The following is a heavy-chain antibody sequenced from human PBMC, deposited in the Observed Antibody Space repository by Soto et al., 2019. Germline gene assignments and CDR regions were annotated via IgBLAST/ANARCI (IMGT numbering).Heavy chain of an antibody. CDR2: IKSKTDGGTT. CDR1: GFTFSNAW. V-gene: IGHV3-15*01. CDR3: TTDYPYSSSWYLAFDI. J-gene: IGHJ3*02. Sequence: EVQLVESGGGLVKPGGSLRLSCAASGFTFSNAWMSWVRRAQGKGLEWVGRIKSKTDGGTTDYAAPVKGRFTISRDDSKNTLYLQMNSLKTEDTAVYYCTTDYPYSSSWYLAFDIWGQGTMVTVSS. D-gene: IGHD6-13*01.